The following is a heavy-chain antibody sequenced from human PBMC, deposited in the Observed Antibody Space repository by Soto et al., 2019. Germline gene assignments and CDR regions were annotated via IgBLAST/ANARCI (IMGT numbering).Heavy chain of an antibody. J-gene: IGHJ4*02. Sequence: EVLLVEPGGGLVQQGGSLRLSCAASGLTVSNSYMSWVRQAPGKGLEWVSISHSGGKTDYADSVKGRFTISRDKSKSTVFLQMNSLRGEDTAVYYCARDPYNRMCGDWCQGTLVTVSS. CDR2: SHSGGKT. CDR3: ARDPYNRMCGD. V-gene: IGHV3-66*01. CDR1: GLTVSNSY. D-gene: IGHD1-20*01.